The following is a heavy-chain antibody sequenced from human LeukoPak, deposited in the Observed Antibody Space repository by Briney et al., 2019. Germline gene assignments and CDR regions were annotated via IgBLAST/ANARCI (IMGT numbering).Heavy chain of an antibody. CDR2: INGDGRNI. J-gene: IGHJ3*01. CDR1: GFTFSSYW. CDR3: ARPAYTAAYDL. D-gene: IGHD3-16*01. Sequence: GGSLRLSCVASGFTFSSYWMHWVRQDPRKGLVWVSRINGDGRNINYADSVRGRFTISRDNAKNSLYLQMNSLRPEDTAVYYCARPAYTAAYDLWGQGTMATVSS. V-gene: IGHV3-74*01.